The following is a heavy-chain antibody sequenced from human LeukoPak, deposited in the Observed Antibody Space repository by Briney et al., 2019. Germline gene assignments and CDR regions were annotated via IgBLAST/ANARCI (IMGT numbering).Heavy chain of an antibody. CDR3: AKDLNMTNYFDY. J-gene: IGHJ4*02. Sequence: GGSLRLTCAASGFTFSSYAMSWVRQAPGKGLEWVSAISGSGGSTYYADSVKGRFTISRDNSKNTLYLQMNSLRAEDTAVYYCAKDLNMTNYFDYWGQGTLVSVSS. CDR1: GFTFSSYA. CDR2: ISGSGGST. V-gene: IGHV3-23*01. D-gene: IGHD4-11*01.